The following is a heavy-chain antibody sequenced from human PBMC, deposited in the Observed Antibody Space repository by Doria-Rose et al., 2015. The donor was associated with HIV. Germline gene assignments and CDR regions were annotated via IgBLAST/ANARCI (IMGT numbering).Heavy chain of an antibody. D-gene: IGHD6-13*01. CDR1: GVSLSSPGMG. CDR3: ARIKSSRWYHKYYFDF. Sequence: SGPVLVKPTETLTLTCTVSGVSLSSPGMGASWIRQPPGKALEWLANIFSDDESAYKTSLKSRLTISRGTSKSQVVLTMTDMDPVDTATYYCARIKSSRWYHKYYFDFWGQGTLVTVSA. J-gene: IGHJ4*02. V-gene: IGHV2-26*01. CDR2: IFSDDES.